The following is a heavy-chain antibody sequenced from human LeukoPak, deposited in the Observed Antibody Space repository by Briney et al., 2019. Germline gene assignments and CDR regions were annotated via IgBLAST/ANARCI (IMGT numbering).Heavy chain of an antibody. CDR1: GFTFSGSA. CDR3: TRLSAVVAATGTGYYYYMDV. V-gene: IGHV3-73*01. CDR2: IRSKANSYAT. J-gene: IGHJ6*03. Sequence: GGSLKLSCAAPGFTFSGSAMRWVRQASGKGLEWVGRIRSKANSYATAYAASAKGRFTISRDDSKNTAYLQMNSLKTEDTAVYYCTRLSAVVAATGTGYYYYMDVWGKGTTVTVSS. D-gene: IGHD1-26*01.